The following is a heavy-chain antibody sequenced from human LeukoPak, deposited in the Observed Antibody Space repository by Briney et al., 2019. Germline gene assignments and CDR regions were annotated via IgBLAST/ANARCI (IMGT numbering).Heavy chain of an antibody. CDR1: GFTFSDRY. J-gene: IGHJ4*02. V-gene: IGHV3-72*01. D-gene: IGHD1-26*01. CDR3: ATSGSLRQPFDY. CDR2: IRNKANSHTT. Sequence: GGSLRLSCAASGFTFSDRYMDWVRQAPGKGLEWVGRIRNKANSHTTEYAASVKGRFTVSRDDSENSLYLQMNSLKTEDTAVYYCATSGSLRQPFDYWGQGTLVTVSS.